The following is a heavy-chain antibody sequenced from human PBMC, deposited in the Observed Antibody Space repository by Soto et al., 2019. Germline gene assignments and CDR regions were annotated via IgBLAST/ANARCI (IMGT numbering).Heavy chain of an antibody. J-gene: IGHJ4*02. D-gene: IGHD3-22*01. V-gene: IGHV1-18*01. CDR2: INVFNGNT. CDR1: GYIFTSYG. Sequence: QVQMVQSGAEGKKPGASVKVSCKASGYIFTSYGIRWVRQARGQGLEWMGWINVFNGNTNYAENLQGRVTMTRDTSTNTAYMELRSLRPEATAIYYCANLGDSSGYLDPDSWGQGTLVTVSS. CDR3: ANLGDSSGYLDPDS.